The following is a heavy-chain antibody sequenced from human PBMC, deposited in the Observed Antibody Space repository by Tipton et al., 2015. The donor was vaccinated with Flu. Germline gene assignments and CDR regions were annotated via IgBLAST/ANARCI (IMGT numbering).Heavy chain of an antibody. Sequence: TLSLTCTVSGGSLSSYYWSWIRQPAGKGLKWIGRIYTSGGTKFNPSLRGRLTMSVDASKKEFSLKLSSVTAADTAVYYCARGSGSGTFMIFDFWGQGTLVTVSS. D-gene: IGHD3-10*01. CDR1: GGSLSSYY. CDR3: ARGSGSGTFMIFDF. V-gene: IGHV4-4*07. J-gene: IGHJ4*02. CDR2: IYTSGGT.